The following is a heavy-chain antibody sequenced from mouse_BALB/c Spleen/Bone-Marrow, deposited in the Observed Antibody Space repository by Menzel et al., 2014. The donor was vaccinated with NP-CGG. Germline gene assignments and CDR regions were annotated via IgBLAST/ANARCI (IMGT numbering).Heavy chain of an antibody. Sequence: EVQLVESGPSLVKPSQTLSLTCSVTGDSITSGYWNWIRKFPGNKLEYMGCISYSGSTYYNPSLKSRISITRDTSKNQYYLQLNSVTTEDTATYYCARSRDYYGNSLDYWGQGTTLTVSS. CDR3: ARSRDYYGNSLDY. V-gene: IGHV3-8*02. CDR2: ISYSGST. CDR1: GDSITSGY. D-gene: IGHD2-1*01. J-gene: IGHJ2*01.